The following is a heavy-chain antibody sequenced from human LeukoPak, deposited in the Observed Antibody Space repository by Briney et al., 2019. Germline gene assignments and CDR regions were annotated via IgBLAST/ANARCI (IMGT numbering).Heavy chain of an antibody. CDR2: INPNSGGT. Sequence: ASVKVSCKASGYTFTSYDINWVRQAPGQGLECMGWINPNSGGTNYVQRFQGRVTMTRDTSISTAYMELSRLRSDDTAVYYCAVAAGGGYSYGGYYFDYWGQGTLVTVSS. J-gene: IGHJ4*02. D-gene: IGHD5-18*01. V-gene: IGHV1-2*02. CDR1: GYTFTSYD. CDR3: AVAAGGGYSYGGYYFDY.